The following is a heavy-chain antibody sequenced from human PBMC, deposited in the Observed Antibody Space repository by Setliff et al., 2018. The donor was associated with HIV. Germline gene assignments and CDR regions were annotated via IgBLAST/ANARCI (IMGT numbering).Heavy chain of an antibody. D-gene: IGHD3-10*01. J-gene: IGHJ4*02. CDR3: VREGAGSGSYYLDF. V-gene: IGHV4-30-2*06. CDR1: GDSMSSGDYS. CDR2: IYPSGRT. Sequence: PSETLSLTCAVSGDSMSSGDYSWNWTRQSPGKGLEWIGYIYPSGRTYYNPSLKNRVTMSIDRSKKQFSLNLSSVTAADTALYFCVREGAGSGSYYLDFWGQGILVTVSS.